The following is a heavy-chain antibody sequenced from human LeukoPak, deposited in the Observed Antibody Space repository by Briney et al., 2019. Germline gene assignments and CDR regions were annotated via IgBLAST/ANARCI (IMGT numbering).Heavy chain of an antibody. CDR2: ISGSGGST. CDR1: GFTFSSYA. D-gene: IGHD6-13*01. V-gene: IGHV3-23*01. J-gene: IGHJ4*02. Sequence: PGGSLRLSCAASGFTFSSYAMSWVRQAPGKGLEWVSAISGSGGSTYYADSVKGRFTISRDNSKNTLYLQMNSLRAEDTAVYYCAKDQFSSWYRGDLLNAFDYWGQGTLVTVSS. CDR3: AKDQFSSWYRGDLLNAFDY.